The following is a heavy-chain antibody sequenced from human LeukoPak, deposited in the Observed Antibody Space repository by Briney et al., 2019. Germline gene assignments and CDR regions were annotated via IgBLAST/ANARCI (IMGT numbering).Heavy chain of an antibody. CDR3: VPKGNEGY. J-gene: IGHJ4*02. CDR2: ISPNGGST. Sequence: PGGSLRLSCSASVFTFSAYAMHWVRQAPGRGLEYVSAISPNGGSTYYADSVKGRFTISRDNSKKTLYLQMSSLRVEDTAVYYCVPKGNEGYWGQGTLVTVSS. V-gene: IGHV3-64D*06. D-gene: IGHD1-1*01. CDR1: VFTFSAYA.